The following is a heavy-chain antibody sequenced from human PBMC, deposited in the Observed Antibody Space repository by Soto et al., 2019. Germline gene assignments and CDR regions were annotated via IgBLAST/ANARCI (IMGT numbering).Heavy chain of an antibody. V-gene: IGHV3-33*01. CDR2: VWYDGSNA. CDR1: GFIFNNYA. D-gene: IGHD4-17*01. CDR3: VIVGQGPGDYGAYAFDV. J-gene: IGHJ3*01. Sequence: QVQLVESGGGVVQPGKSLRLSCAASGFIFNNYALSWVRQAPGKGLEWVAGVWYDGSNAFHADSVKGRFTISRDDSKNTLYLQMNSLRVEYTAVYYCVIVGQGPGDYGAYAFDVWGQGTMVTVSS.